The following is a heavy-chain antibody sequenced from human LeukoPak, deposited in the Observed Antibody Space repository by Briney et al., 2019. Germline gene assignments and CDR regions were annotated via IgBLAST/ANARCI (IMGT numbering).Heavy chain of an antibody. Sequence: SETLSLTCAVYGVSFSGYYWSWIRQPPGKGLEWIGEINHSGSTNYNPPLKSRVTISVDTSKNQFSLKLSSVTAADTAVYYCARAPSQSQWLPRYWGQGTLVTVSS. J-gene: IGHJ4*02. V-gene: IGHV4-34*01. D-gene: IGHD6-19*01. CDR2: INHSGST. CDR3: ARAPSQSQWLPRY. CDR1: GVSFSGYY.